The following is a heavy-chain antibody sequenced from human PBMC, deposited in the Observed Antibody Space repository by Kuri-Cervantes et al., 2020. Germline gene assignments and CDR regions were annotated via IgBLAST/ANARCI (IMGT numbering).Heavy chain of an antibody. Sequence: SETLSLTCTVSGGPISSGGYYWSWIRQHPGKGLEWIGYIYYSGSTYYNPSLKSRVTISVDTSKNQFSLKLSSVTAADTAVYYCAGDVGGRIYQTRGWVDPWGQGTLVTVSS. V-gene: IGHV4-31*03. D-gene: IGHD2-15*01. CDR3: AGDVGGRIYQTRGWVDP. CDR1: GGPISSGGYY. J-gene: IGHJ5*02. CDR2: IYYSGST.